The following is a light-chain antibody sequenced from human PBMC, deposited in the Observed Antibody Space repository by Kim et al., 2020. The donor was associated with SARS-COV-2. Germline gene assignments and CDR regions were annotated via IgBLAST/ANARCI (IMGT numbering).Light chain of an antibody. V-gene: IGLV3-21*04. Sequence: PVKPAISTCGGDKIGAKRVHGYKQKPGQAPVVFIYYDSGGPSGSPERFSGSNSGNTATLTISRVEAGDEADYYCQVWDRTSDRVFGGGTQLTVL. CDR1: KIGAKR. CDR3: QVWDRTSDRV. CDR2: YDS. J-gene: IGLJ3*02.